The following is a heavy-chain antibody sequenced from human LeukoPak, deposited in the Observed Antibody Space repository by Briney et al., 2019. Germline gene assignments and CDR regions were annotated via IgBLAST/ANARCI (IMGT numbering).Heavy chain of an antibody. D-gene: IGHD6-13*01. Sequence: GGSLRLSCAASGFTFSSYWMHWVRQAPGKGLVWVSRINSDGSSTSYADSVKGRFTISRDNAKNTLYVQMNSLRAEDTAVYYCARGVAAAGQKYWGQGTLVTVSS. CDR3: ARGVAAAGQKY. V-gene: IGHV3-74*01. CDR1: GFTFSSYW. CDR2: INSDGSST. J-gene: IGHJ4*02.